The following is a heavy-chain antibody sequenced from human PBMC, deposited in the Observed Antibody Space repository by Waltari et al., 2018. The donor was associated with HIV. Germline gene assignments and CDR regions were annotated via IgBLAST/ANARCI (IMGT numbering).Heavy chain of an antibody. CDR3: ATRVHDYSNSLGY. J-gene: IGHJ4*02. CDR2: INHSGST. D-gene: IGHD4-4*01. Sequence: QVQLQQWGAGLLKPSETLSLTCAVYGGSFSGYYWSWIRQPPGTGLEWIGEINHSGSTNYNPSLKSRVTISVDTSKNQFSLKLSSVTAADTAVYYCATRVHDYSNSLGYWGQGTLVTVSS. V-gene: IGHV4-34*01. CDR1: GGSFSGYY.